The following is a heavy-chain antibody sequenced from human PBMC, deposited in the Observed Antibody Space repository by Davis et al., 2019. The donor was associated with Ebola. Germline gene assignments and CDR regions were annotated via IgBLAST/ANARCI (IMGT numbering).Heavy chain of an antibody. CDR1: GFTFSSNS. J-gene: IGHJ4*02. CDR3: AKDRWVYAKSSDTDF. Sequence: GESLKISCAASGFTFSSNSMNWVRQAPGKGLEWVSFISSSSNYIYYADSVKGRFTVSRDNSKDTLYLRMNSLRAEDTAVYYCAKDRWVYAKSSDTDFWGQGTQVTVSS. V-gene: IGHV3-21*01. CDR2: ISSSSNYI. D-gene: IGHD2-8*01.